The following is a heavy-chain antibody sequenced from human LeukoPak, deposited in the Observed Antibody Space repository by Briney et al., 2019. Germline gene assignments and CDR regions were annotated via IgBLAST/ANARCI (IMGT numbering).Heavy chain of an antibody. CDR1: GFTFSSYS. Sequence: GGSLRLSCAASGFTFSSYSMNWVRQAPGKGLEWVSSISSSSSYIYYADSVKGRFTISRDNAKNSLYLQMNSLRAKDTAVYYCASSSWSPYFDYWGQGTLVTVSS. CDR3: ASSSWSPYFDY. V-gene: IGHV3-21*01. CDR2: ISSSSSYI. J-gene: IGHJ4*02. D-gene: IGHD6-13*01.